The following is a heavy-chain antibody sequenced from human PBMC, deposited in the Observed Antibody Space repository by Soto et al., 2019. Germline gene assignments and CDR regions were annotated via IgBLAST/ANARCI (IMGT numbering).Heavy chain of an antibody. V-gene: IGHV3-30-3*01. CDR3: ARSTVCGGDCYNHFDY. CDR2: ISYDGSNK. Sequence: GGSLRLSCGAAGCSVRSYAMHRGRQAPGKGLEWVAVISYDGSNKYYADSVKGRFTISRDNSKNTLYLQMNSLRAEDTAVYYCARSTVCGGDCYNHFDYWVQGTLVTVS. J-gene: IGHJ4*02. D-gene: IGHD2-21*02. CDR1: GCSVRSYA.